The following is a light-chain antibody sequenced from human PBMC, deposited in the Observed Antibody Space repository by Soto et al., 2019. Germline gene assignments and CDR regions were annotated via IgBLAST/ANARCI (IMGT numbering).Light chain of an antibody. CDR1: QNLLQSNGHNY. CDR2: MDS. J-gene: IGKJ5*01. Sequence: DIVMTQSPPSLPVTPGEPASISCRSSQNLLQSNGHNYVNWYLQKPGQSPQLLIYMDSNRASGVPDRFRGSGSGSDFTLSISTVEAGDVGVYYCMQALQAPITFGQGT. V-gene: IGKV2-28*01. CDR3: MQALQAPIT.